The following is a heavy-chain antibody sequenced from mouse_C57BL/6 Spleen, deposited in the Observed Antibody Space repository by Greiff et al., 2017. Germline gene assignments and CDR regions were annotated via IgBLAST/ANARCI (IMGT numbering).Heavy chain of an antibody. CDR3: AREFITTVVAFDY. J-gene: IGHJ2*01. CDR1: GYAFSSYW. D-gene: IGHD1-1*01. V-gene: IGHV1-80*01. Sequence: VQLQQSGAELVKPGASVKISCKASGYAFSSYWMNWVKQRPGKGLEWIGQIYPGDGATNYNGKFKGKATLTADKSSSTAYMQLSSLTSEDSAVYFCAREFITTVVAFDYWGQGTTLTVSS. CDR2: IYPGDGAT.